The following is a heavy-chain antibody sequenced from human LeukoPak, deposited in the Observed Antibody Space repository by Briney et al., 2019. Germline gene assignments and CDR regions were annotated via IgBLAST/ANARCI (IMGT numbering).Heavy chain of an antibody. CDR1: AYTFTSYD. D-gene: IGHD6-13*01. CDR3: ARGGDGYSNSRVPENY. CDR2: MNPNSGNT. V-gene: IGHV1-8*01. Sequence: ASVKVSCKASAYTFTSYDINWVRQATGQGLEWMGWMNPNSGNTGYAQKFQGRVTMTRNTSISTAYMELSSLRSEDTAVYYCARGGDGYSNSRVPENYWGQGTLVTVSS. J-gene: IGHJ4*02.